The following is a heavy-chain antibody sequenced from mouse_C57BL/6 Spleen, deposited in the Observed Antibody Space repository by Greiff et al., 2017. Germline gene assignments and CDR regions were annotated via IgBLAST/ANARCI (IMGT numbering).Heavy chain of an antibody. CDR2: IYPGDGDT. CDR1: GYAFSSYW. Sequence: VQLQQSGPELVKPGASVKISCKASGYAFSSYWMNWVKQRPGKGLEWIGRIYPGDGDTNYNGKFKGKATLTADKASSTAYMQLSSLTSEDSAVYFCAREITTVVDWYFDVWGTGTTVTVSS. CDR3: AREITTVVDWYFDV. D-gene: IGHD1-1*01. J-gene: IGHJ1*03. V-gene: IGHV1-82*01.